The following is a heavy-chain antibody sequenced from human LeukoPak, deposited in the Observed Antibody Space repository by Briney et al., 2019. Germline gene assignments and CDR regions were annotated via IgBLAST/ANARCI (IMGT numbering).Heavy chain of an antibody. Sequence: GGSLRLSCAASGFTVSSNYMSWVRQAPGKGLEWVSVIYSGGSTYYADFVKGRFTISRDNSKNTLYLQMNSLRAEDTAVYYCARVGSYSYYFDYWGQGTLVTVSS. CDR1: GFTVSSNY. CDR3: ARVGSYSYYFDY. V-gene: IGHV3-53*01. J-gene: IGHJ4*02. D-gene: IGHD1-26*01. CDR2: IYSGGST.